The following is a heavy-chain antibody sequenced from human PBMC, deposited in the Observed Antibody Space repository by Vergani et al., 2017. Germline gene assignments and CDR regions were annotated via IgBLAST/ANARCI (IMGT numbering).Heavy chain of an antibody. Sequence: EVQLVESGGGIVKPGGSLRLSCVASGFSFRNAWMNWVRQTPGKGLEWVGRIKSTFDRGTTDYAAAVKGRFTISRDNAKNSLYLQMNSLRAEDTALYYCARINYYGSSGYSLTRWHNWFDPWGQGTLITFSS. D-gene: IGHD3-22*01. CDR1: GFSFRNAW. CDR2: IKSTFDRGTT. CDR3: ARINYYGSSGYSLTRWHNWFDP. V-gene: IGHV3-15*07. J-gene: IGHJ5*02.